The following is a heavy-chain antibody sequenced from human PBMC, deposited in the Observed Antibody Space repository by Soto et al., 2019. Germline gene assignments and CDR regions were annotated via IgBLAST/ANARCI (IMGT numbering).Heavy chain of an antibody. CDR1: GFTFSSYG. V-gene: IGHV3-33*01. CDR3: ARDALIAALWYGMDV. Sequence: GGSLRLSCAASGFTFSSYGMHWVRQAPGKGLEWVAVIWYDGSNKYYADSVKGRFTISRDNSKNTLYLQMNSLRAEDTAVYYCARDALIAALWYGMDVWGQGTTVTVS. D-gene: IGHD6-6*01. CDR2: IWYDGSNK. J-gene: IGHJ6*02.